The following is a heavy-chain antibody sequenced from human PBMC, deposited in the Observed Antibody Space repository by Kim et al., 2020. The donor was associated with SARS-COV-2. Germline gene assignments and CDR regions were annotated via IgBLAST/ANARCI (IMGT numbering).Heavy chain of an antibody. CDR2: IRSDESKR. Sequence: GGSLILSCTASGFTFSPFAMHWVRQAPGKGLEWVAVIRSDESKRYYAESVKDRFTISRDNSKNTLYLQMNSLRAEDTAIYFCARNFGSATMIGDVWGLGT. J-gene: IGHJ3*01. V-gene: IGHV3-33*01. CDR1: GFTFSPFA. D-gene: IGHD3-10*01. CDR3: ARNFGSATMIGDV.